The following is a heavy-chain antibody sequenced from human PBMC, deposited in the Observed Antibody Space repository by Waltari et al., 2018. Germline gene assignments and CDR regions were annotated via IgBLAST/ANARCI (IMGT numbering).Heavy chain of an antibody. CDR3: ASHYYDSSGYYYGPFDY. CDR1: GGTCSSYA. J-gene: IGHJ4*02. CDR2: IIPIFGTA. V-gene: IGHV1-69*01. Sequence: QVQLVQSGAEVKTPGSSVKVSCKASGGTCSSYAIRWARQAPGQGLEWMGGIIPIFGTANYAQKFQGRVTITADESTSTAYMELSSLRSEDTAVYYCASHYYDSSGYYYGPFDYWGQGTLVTVSS. D-gene: IGHD3-22*01.